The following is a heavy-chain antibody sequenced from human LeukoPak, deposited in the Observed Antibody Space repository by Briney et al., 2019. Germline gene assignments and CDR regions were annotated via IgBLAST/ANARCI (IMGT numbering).Heavy chain of an antibody. V-gene: IGHV3-48*03. Sequence: GGSLRLSCAAPGFTFSSYEMNWVRQAPGKGLEWVSYISSSGSTIYYADSVKGRFTISRDNAKNSLYLQMNSLRAEDTAAYYCARDRIAARWFDPWGQGTLVTVSS. CDR2: ISSSGSTI. D-gene: IGHD6-13*01. CDR3: ARDRIAARWFDP. CDR1: GFTFSSYE. J-gene: IGHJ5*02.